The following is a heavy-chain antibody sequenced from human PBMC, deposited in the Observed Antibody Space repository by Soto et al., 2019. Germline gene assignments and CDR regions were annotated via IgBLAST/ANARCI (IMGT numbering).Heavy chain of an antibody. CDR3: ARSQGSSTSLEIYYYYYYGMDV. V-gene: IGHV1-69*01. CDR1: GGTFSSYA. Sequence: QVQLVQSGAEVKKPGSSVKVSCKASGGTFSSYAISWVRQDPGQGLEWMGGIIPISGTANYAQKFQGRVTITADESTSTAYMELSSLRSEDTAVYYCARSQGSSTSLEIYYYYYYGMDVGGQGTTVTVSS. J-gene: IGHJ6*02. CDR2: IIPISGTA. D-gene: IGHD2-2*01.